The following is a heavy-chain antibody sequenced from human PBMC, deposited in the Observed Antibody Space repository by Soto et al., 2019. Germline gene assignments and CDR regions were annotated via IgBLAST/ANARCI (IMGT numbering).Heavy chain of an antibody. V-gene: IGHV1-69*01. CDR3: ARGNALDI. CDR1: GGTFSSFT. J-gene: IGHJ3*02. CDR2: FMPILAAA. Sequence: QLQLVQSGAEVKKPGSSVKVSCKASGGTFSSFTVNWVRQAPGQGLEWMGGFMPILAAANYAPKFQGRVTIIADESTNTGSMDLSSLRSEDTAVYYCARGNALDIWGQGTMVTVS.